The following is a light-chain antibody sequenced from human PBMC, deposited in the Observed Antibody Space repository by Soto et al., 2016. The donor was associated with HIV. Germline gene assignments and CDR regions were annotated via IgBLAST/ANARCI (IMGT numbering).Light chain of an antibody. J-gene: IGKJ4*01. CDR3: QQYNSYPLT. CDR2: KTS. CDR1: QSVSVW. V-gene: IGKV1-5*03. Sequence: IQMTQFPSTLSASIGDRVTITCRASQSVSVWLAWYQQKPGKAPNLLIFKTSTLEVGVPSRFSASGSGTDFTLTLNSVQPEDFATYYCQQYNSYPLTFGGGTKVEIK.